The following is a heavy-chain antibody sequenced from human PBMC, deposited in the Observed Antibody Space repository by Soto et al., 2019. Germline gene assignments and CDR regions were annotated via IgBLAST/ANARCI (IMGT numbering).Heavy chain of an antibody. Sequence: ASVKVSCKASGYTFTSYGISWVRQAPGQGLEWMGWISAYNGNTNYAQKLQGRVTMTTDTSTSTAYMELRSLRSDDTAVYYCAVYQLKGYYDSSAYSPGYWGQGTLVTVPS. CDR1: GYTFTSYG. CDR2: ISAYNGNT. D-gene: IGHD3-22*01. CDR3: AVYQLKGYYDSSAYSPGY. J-gene: IGHJ4*02. V-gene: IGHV1-18*01.